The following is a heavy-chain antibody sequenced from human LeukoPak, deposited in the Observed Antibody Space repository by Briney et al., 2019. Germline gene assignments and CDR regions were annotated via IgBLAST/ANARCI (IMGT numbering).Heavy chain of an antibody. D-gene: IGHD1-26*01. CDR1: GYTFTSYY. CDR2: INPSGGST. CDR3: ARVQWELLPDY. Sequence: ASVKVSCMASGYTFTSYYMHWVRQAPGQGLEWMGIINPSGGSTSYAQKFQGRVTMTRDTSTSTVYMELSSLRSEDTAVYYCARVQWELLPDYWGQGTLVTVSS. J-gene: IGHJ4*02. V-gene: IGHV1-46*01.